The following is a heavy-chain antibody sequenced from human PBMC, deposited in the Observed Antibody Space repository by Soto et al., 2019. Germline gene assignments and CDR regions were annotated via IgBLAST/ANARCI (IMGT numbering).Heavy chain of an antibody. J-gene: IGHJ4*02. V-gene: IGHV5-51*01. D-gene: IGHD2-15*01. CDR2: IYPGDSDT. CDR1: GYSFTSYW. CDR3: ARRYCSGASCYSGNDY. Sequence: GESLKISCKGSGYSFTSYWIGWVRQMPGKGLEWMGSIYPGDSDTRYSPSFQGQVTISADKSISTAYLQWSSLKASDTAMYYCARRYCSGASCYSGNDYWGQGTLVTVSS.